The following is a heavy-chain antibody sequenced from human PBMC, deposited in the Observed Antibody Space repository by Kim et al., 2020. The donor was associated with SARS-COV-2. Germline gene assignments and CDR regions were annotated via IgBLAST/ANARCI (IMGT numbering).Heavy chain of an antibody. CDR2: FDPEDGET. J-gene: IGHJ3*02. Sequence: ASVKVSCKVSGYTLTELSMHWVRQAPGKGLEWMGGFDPEDGETIYAQKFQGRVTMTEDTSTDTAYMELSSLRSEDTAVYYCATDANWNDGYHAFDIWGQGTMVTVSS. CDR1: GYTLTELS. CDR3: ATDANWNDGYHAFDI. V-gene: IGHV1-24*01. D-gene: IGHD1-1*01.